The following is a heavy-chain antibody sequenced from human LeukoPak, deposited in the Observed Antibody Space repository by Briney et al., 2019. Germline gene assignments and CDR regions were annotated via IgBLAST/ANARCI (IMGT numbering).Heavy chain of an antibody. Sequence: PGGSLRLSCAASGFTFTNYWMHWVRQAPGKGLVWVSRIDGDGSSTNYADSVKGRFTISRDNAKNSLYLQMNSLRAEDTAVYYCRVVPTGHWGQGTLVTVSS. J-gene: IGHJ4*02. CDR3: RVVPTGH. D-gene: IGHD2-15*01. V-gene: IGHV3-74*01. CDR2: IDGDGSST. CDR1: GFTFTNYW.